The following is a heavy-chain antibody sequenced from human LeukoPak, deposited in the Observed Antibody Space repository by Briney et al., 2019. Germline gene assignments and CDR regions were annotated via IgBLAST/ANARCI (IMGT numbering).Heavy chain of an antibody. Sequence: ASVKVSCKASGYTFTGYYMHWVRQAPGHGLEWMGWINPNTGATNYAQKFQGRVTMTTDTSISTAYMELSRLRSDDTAVYYCVTLLSNAAFDYWGQGTLVTVSS. CDR1: GYTFTGYY. CDR3: VTLLSNAAFDY. D-gene: IGHD6-25*01. V-gene: IGHV1-2*02. CDR2: INPNTGAT. J-gene: IGHJ4*02.